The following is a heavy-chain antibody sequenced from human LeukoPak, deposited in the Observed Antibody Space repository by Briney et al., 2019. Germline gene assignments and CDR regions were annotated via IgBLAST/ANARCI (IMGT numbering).Heavy chain of an antibody. Sequence: PSETLSLTCAVYGGSFSGYYWSWIRQPPGKGLEWIGEINHSGSTNYNPSLKSRVTISVDTSKNQFSLKLSSVTAADTAVYYCARRGTRSWYERLHPYAFDIWGQGTMVTVSS. CDR1: GGSFSGYY. D-gene: IGHD6-13*01. CDR2: INHSGST. CDR3: ARRGTRSWYERLHPYAFDI. J-gene: IGHJ3*02. V-gene: IGHV4-34*01.